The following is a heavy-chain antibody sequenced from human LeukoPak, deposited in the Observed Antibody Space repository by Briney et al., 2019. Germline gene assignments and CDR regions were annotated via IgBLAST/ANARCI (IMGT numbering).Heavy chain of an antibody. CDR2: IYHSGST. CDR1: GYSISSGYY. Sequence: SETLSLTCTVSGYSISSGYYWGWIRQPPGKGLEWIGSIYHSGSTYCNPSLKSRVTISVDTSKNQFSLKLSSVTAADTAVYYCARDHPLSFGSGSQYAFDIWGQGTMVTVSS. D-gene: IGHD3-10*01. V-gene: IGHV4-38-2*02. J-gene: IGHJ3*02. CDR3: ARDHPLSFGSGSQYAFDI.